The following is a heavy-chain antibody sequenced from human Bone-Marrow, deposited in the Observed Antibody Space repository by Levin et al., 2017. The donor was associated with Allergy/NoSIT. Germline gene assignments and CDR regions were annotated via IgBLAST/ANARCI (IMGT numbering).Heavy chain of an antibody. Sequence: SLTLSLPCTVSCGSVRSSSYYWGWIRQPPGRGLEWIGNICYSGSTYSNTSLKSRVSISVDAYKNQFSLKLSSVTAADTAVYYCARQPRTTPTTYFDYWGQGILVTVSS. CDR1: CGSVRSSSYY. J-gene: IGHJ4*02. CDR3: ARQPRTTPTTYFDY. CDR2: ICYSGST. V-gene: IGHV4-39*01. D-gene: IGHD5-12*01.